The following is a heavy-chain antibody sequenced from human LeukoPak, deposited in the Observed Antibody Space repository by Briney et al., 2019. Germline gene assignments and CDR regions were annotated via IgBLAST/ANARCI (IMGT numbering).Heavy chain of an antibody. D-gene: IGHD3-22*01. V-gene: IGHV4-61*01. CDR3: AREGKGYYDSSGYSTYYFDY. CDR1: GGSVSSGSYY. J-gene: IGHJ4*02. Sequence: SETLSLTCTVSGGSVSSGSYYWSWIRQPPGKGLEWIGYIYYSGSTNYNPSLKSRVTISVDRSKNQFSLKLSSVTAADTAVYYCAREGKGYYDSSGYSTYYFDYWGQGTLVTVSS. CDR2: IYYSGST.